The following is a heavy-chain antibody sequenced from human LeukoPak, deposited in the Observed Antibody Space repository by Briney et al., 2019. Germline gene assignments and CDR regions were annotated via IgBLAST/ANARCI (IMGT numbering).Heavy chain of an antibody. D-gene: IGHD4-17*01. CDR1: GFTFSSYW. V-gene: IGHV3-74*01. CDR2: INSDGSST. CDR3: SKGGATVIDN. J-gene: IGHJ4*02. Sequence: SGGPLRLSCAASGFTFSSYWMHWVRQAPGKGLVWVSRINSDGSSTNYAGSVKGRFTISRDNAKNTLYLQMNSLRAGDTAVYYCSKGGATVIDNWGQGTRVTVPS.